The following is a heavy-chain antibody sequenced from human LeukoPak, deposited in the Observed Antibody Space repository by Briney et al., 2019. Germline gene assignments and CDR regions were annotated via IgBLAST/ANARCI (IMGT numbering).Heavy chain of an antibody. J-gene: IGHJ4*02. Sequence: ASVKVSCKVSGYTLTKLSMHWVRQAPGKGLEWMGGFDPEDGETIYARQFQGRVTMTEDTSTDTAYMELTSLRSEDTAVYYCAILNDYYDTSGYYWGQGTLVTVSS. CDR1: GYTLTKLS. D-gene: IGHD3-22*01. CDR2: FDPEDGET. V-gene: IGHV1-24*01. CDR3: AILNDYYDTSGYY.